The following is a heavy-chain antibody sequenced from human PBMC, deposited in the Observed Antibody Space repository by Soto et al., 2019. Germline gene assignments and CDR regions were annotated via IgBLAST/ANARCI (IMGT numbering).Heavy chain of an antibody. J-gene: IGHJ5*02. CDR1: GGTFSSYA. Sequence: SVKVSCKASGGTFSSYAISWVRQAPGQGPEWMGGIIPIFGTANYAQKFQGRVTITADESTSTAYMELSSLRSEDTAVYYCARQAYNWDYSNWFDPWGQGTLVTVSS. CDR2: IIPIFGTA. V-gene: IGHV1-69*13. CDR3: ARQAYNWDYSNWFDP. D-gene: IGHD1-7*01.